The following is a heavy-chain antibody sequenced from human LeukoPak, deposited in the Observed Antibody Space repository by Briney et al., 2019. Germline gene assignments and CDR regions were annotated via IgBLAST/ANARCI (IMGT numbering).Heavy chain of an antibody. V-gene: IGHV4-34*01. CDR1: GGSFSGYY. CDR3: AGSRSRIYGMDV. D-gene: IGHD3-10*01. Sequence: SETLSLTCAVYGGSFSGYYWSWIRQPPGKGLEWIGEINHSGSTNYHPSLTKRVTKSVDTSKHQFSLNLSSVTAADTAVFYFAGSRSRIYGMDVGGQGTTVTVSS. CDR2: INHSGST. J-gene: IGHJ6*02.